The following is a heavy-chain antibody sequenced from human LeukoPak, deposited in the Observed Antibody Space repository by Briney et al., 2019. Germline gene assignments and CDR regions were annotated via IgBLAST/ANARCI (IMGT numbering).Heavy chain of an antibody. J-gene: IGHJ3*02. CDR3: ARVRLGGDAFDI. V-gene: IGHV1-3*01. Sequence: KFQGRVTITRDTSASTAHMEVSSLRSEDTAVYYCARVRLGGDAFDIWGQGTMVTVSS. D-gene: IGHD1-26*01.